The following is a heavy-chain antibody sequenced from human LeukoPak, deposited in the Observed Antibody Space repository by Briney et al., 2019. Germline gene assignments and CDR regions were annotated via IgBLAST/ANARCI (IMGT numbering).Heavy chain of an antibody. CDR2: ISGSGGST. D-gene: IGHD2-15*01. J-gene: IGHJ4*02. Sequence: AGGSLRLSCAASGLTFSSYAMSWVRQAPGKGLEWVSAISGSGGSTYYADSVKGRFTISRDNSKNTLYLQMNSLRAEDTAVYYCAKDQGPVVAATPDYWGQGTLVTVSS. V-gene: IGHV3-23*01. CDR3: AKDQGPVVAATPDY. CDR1: GLTFSSYA.